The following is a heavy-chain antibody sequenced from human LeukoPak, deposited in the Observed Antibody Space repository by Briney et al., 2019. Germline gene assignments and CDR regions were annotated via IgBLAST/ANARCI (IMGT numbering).Heavy chain of an antibody. CDR3: ASLTTADAFDI. Sequence: PSETLSLTCTVSGYSISSGYYWGWIRQPPGKGLEWIGSIYHSGSTNYNPSLKSRVTISVDTSKDQFSLKLSSVTAADTAVFYCASLTTADAFDIWGQGTMVTVSS. V-gene: IGHV4-38-2*02. J-gene: IGHJ3*02. CDR1: GYSISSGYY. D-gene: IGHD3-22*01. CDR2: IYHSGST.